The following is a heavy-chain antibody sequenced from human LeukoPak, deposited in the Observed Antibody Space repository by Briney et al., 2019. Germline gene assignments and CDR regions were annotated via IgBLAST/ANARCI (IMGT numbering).Heavy chain of an antibody. D-gene: IGHD3-10*01. CDR1: GGTFSSYA. J-gene: IGHJ4*02. CDR3: ASPDTYGSGS. CDR2: IIPIFGTA. V-gene: IGHV1-69*05. Sequence: AASVKVSCKASGGTFSSYATSWVRQAPGQGPEWMGGIIPIFGTANYAQKFQGRVTITTVEPTSTTYMELSSLRSEDTAVYYCASPDTYGSGSWGQGTLVTVSS.